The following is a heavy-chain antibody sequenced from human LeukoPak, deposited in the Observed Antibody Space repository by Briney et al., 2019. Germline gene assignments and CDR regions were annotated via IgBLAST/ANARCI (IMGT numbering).Heavy chain of an antibody. Sequence: SVEVSCKASGGTFSSYAISWVRQAPGQGLEWMGRIIPIFGTANYAQKFQGRVTITTDESTSTAYMELSSLRSEDTAVYYCARDPHHCSGGSCYGYWGQGTLVTVSS. V-gene: IGHV1-69*05. CDR1: GGTFSSYA. J-gene: IGHJ4*02. CDR2: IIPIFGTA. D-gene: IGHD2-15*01. CDR3: ARDPHHCSGGSCYGY.